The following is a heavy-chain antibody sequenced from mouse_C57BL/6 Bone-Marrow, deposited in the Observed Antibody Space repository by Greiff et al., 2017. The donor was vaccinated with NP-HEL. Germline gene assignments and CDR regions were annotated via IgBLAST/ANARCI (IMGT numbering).Heavy chain of an antibody. CDR3: ARDGPLAY. Sequence: EVLLVESGGGLVQPGGSLKLSCAASGFTFSDYGMHWVRQAPEKGLEWVAYISSGSSTIYYADTVKGRFTISRDNAKNTLFLQMASLRSEDTAMYYCARDGPLAYWGQGTLVTVSA. D-gene: IGHD3-1*01. J-gene: IGHJ3*01. V-gene: IGHV5-17*01. CDR2: ISSGSSTI. CDR1: GFTFSDYG.